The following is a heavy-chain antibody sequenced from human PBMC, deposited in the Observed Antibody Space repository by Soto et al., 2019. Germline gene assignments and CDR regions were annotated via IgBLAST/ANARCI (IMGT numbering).Heavy chain of an antibody. CDR3: ASTQGKTTVSRDAFDI. D-gene: IGHD4-17*01. Sequence: SETLSLTCTVSGGSISSSSYYWGWIRQPPGKGLEWIGSVYYSGSAYYNPSLKSRVTISVDTSKNQFSLKLRSVTAADTAVYYCASTQGKTTVSRDAFDIWGQGTMVTVS. J-gene: IGHJ3*02. V-gene: IGHV4-39*01. CDR2: VYYSGSA. CDR1: GGSISSSSYY.